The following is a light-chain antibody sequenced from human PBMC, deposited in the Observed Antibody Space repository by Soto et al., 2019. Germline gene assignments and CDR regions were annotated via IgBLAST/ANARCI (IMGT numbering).Light chain of an antibody. CDR3: AAWDDSLNGPL. CDR2: SNN. Sequence: QSVLTQPTSASGTPGQRVTISCSGSSSNIGSNPVNWYQQLPGTAPPLIIYSNNQRPSGVPDRFSGSKSGTSASLAVNGLQSGDEADYYCAAWDDSLNGPLFGGGTKVTVL. CDR1: SSNIGSNP. J-gene: IGLJ3*02. V-gene: IGLV1-44*01.